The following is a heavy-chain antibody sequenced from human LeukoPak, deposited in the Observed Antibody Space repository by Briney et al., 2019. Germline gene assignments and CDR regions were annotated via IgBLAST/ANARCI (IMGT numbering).Heavy chain of an antibody. D-gene: IGHD6-13*01. V-gene: IGHV5-51*01. CDR2: IYPGDSDT. CDR3: ARRSSSRDRSDY. CDR1: GFSFSTFW. Sequence: GESLKISCEGSGFSFSTFWIAWVRQLPGKGLEWMGVIYPGDSDTRYSPSFQGQVTISADKSISTAYLQWGSLKASDTAIYYCARRSSSRDRSDYWGQGTLVTVSS. J-gene: IGHJ4*02.